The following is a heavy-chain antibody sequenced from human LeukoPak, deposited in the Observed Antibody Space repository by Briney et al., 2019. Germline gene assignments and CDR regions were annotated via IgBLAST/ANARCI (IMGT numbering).Heavy chain of an antibody. CDR3: ARFSVLRGMDV. Sequence: PGGSLRLSCAASGFTFSSYSMNWVRQAPGKGLEWVSYISSSSTIYYADSVKGRFTISRDNAKNSLYLQMNSLRAEDTAVYYCARFSVLRGMDVWGQGTTVTVSS. V-gene: IGHV3-48*01. CDR2: ISSSSTI. D-gene: IGHD4/OR15-4a*01. J-gene: IGHJ6*02. CDR1: GFTFSSYS.